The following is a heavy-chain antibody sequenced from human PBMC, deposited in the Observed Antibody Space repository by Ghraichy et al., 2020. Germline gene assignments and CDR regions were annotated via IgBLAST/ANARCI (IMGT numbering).Heavy chain of an antibody. Sequence: GGSLRLSCAASDFTFSGYAMAWVRQAPGKGLEWVSMITNGGGGGTYYADSVKGRFTISRDNSKNTLYLQMNSLRAEDTAVYYCAKMRGHPLGSYYFDDWGQGALVTVSS. CDR3: AKMRGHPLGSYYFDD. D-gene: IGHD3-10*01. J-gene: IGHJ4*02. CDR1: DFTFSGYA. V-gene: IGHV3-23*01. CDR2: ITNGGGGGT.